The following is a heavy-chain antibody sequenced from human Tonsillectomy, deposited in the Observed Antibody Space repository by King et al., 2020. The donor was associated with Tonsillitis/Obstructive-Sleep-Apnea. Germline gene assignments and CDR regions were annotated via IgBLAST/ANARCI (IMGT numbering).Heavy chain of an antibody. CDR1: GFTFSTYN. J-gene: IGHJ4*02. Sequence: VQLVESGGGLVQPGGSLRLSCAASGFTFSTYNMNWVRQAPGKGLEWVSYISSSSGTIYYADSLNGRFTISRDNAKNSLYLQLNSLRAEDTAVYYCAREGEGSVYDSFYFDYWGQGTLVTVSS. CDR3: AREGEGSVYDSFYFDY. CDR2: ISSSSGTI. D-gene: IGHD5/OR15-5a*01. V-gene: IGHV3-48*01.